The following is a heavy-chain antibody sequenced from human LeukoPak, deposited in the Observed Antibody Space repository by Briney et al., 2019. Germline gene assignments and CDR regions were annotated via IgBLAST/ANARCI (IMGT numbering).Heavy chain of an antibody. Sequence: GGSLRLSCAASGFTFSSSAMSWVRQAPGKGLEWVSAISNNGGYTYYADSVQGRFTISRDNPTNTLYLQMSSLRAEDTAVYYCAKGRLYDSGGYYSRYFDFWGQGTLVTVSS. J-gene: IGHJ4*02. CDR1: GFTFSSSA. D-gene: IGHD3-22*01. V-gene: IGHV3-23*01. CDR3: AKGRLYDSGGYYSRYFDF. CDR2: ISNNGGYT.